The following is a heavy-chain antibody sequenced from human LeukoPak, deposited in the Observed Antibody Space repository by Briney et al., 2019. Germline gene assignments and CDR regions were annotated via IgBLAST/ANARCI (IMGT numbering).Heavy chain of an antibody. Sequence: KPSETLSLNCAVSGDSFSSHYWTWIRQPPGRGLEWIGYISYIGTTNYNPSLKSRVTISIDTSKNQFSLKLSSVTTADTAVYYCARDLVTVTKGFDIWGLGTMVSVSS. J-gene: IGHJ3*02. V-gene: IGHV4-59*11. D-gene: IGHD4-17*01. CDR3: ARDLVTVTKGFDI. CDR1: GDSFSSHY. CDR2: ISYIGTT.